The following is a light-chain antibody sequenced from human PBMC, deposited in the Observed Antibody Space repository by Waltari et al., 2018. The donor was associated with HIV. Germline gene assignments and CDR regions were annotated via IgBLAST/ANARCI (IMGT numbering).Light chain of an antibody. V-gene: IGKV1-5*03. J-gene: IGKJ4*01. CDR1: HSIISS. CDR3: QQYKDFPLT. Sequence: DIQMTQSPSTLSASVGDRVAITCRASHSIISSLAWYQQKPGKAPRVLIYKASNLQTWVPSRFSGSGSGTEFTLTISSLQPDDFATYYCQQYKDFPLTFGGGTKVEIK. CDR2: KAS.